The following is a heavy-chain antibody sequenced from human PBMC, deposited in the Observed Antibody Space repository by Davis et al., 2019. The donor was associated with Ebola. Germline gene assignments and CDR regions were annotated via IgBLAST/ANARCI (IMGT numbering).Heavy chain of an antibody. CDR3: AKDPLWFGEGTFDY. V-gene: IGHV3-23*01. J-gene: IGHJ4*02. D-gene: IGHD3-10*01. Sequence: PGGSLRLSCAASGFTLMNHGVSWVRQAPGKGLEWVSHISAGGGPTYGDSVRGRFTISRDISNNTLYLQMNSLRVEDTAVYYCAKDPLWFGEGTFDYWGQGTLVTVSS. CDR1: GFTLMNHG. CDR2: ISAGGGPT.